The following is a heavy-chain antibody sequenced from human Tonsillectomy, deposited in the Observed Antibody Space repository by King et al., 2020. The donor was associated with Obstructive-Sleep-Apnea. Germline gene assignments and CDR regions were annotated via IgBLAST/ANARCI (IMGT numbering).Heavy chain of an antibody. CDR1: GFTFDDYT. CDR3: VKDVAGSSQSYYYTGLDV. J-gene: IGHJ6*02. D-gene: IGHD2-15*01. V-gene: IGHV3-43*01. CDR2: FSWDGANT. Sequence: VQLVESGGVVVQPGGSLRLSCAASGFTFDDYTVHWVRQAPGKGLEWISLFSWDGANTFYAGSVMGRFTISRDKSKNSLYLQMNSLRIEDTALYYCVKDVAGSSQSYYYTGLDVWGHGTTVTVSS.